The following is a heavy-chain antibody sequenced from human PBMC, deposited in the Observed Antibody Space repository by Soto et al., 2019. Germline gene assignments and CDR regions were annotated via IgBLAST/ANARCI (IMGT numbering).Heavy chain of an antibody. Sequence: QVQLMQSGAEVKKPGSSVKVSCKASGGTFSSYAISWVRQAPGQGLEWMGGIIPIFGTANYAQKFQGRVTITADESTSTGDMELGSRISEDTAVYYCASCVRRRDIGFVIPYGMDVWGKGTTVTVSS. CDR2: IIPIFGTA. CDR3: ASCVRRRDIGFVIPYGMDV. CDR1: GGTFSSYA. D-gene: IGHD3-3*01. V-gene: IGHV1-69*01. J-gene: IGHJ6*04.